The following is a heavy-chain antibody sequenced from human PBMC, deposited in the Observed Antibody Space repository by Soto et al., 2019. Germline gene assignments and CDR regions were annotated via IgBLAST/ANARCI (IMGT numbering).Heavy chain of an antibody. Sequence: PSQTLSLTCAISGDSVSSNSAAWNWIRQSPSRGLEWLGRTYYRSKWYNDYAVSVKSRITINPDTSKNQFSLQLNSVTPEDTAVYYCARVPMYSSSTKAYYYGMDVWGQGTTVTVSS. CDR3: ARVPMYSSSTKAYYYGMDV. J-gene: IGHJ6*02. CDR2: TYYRSKWYN. D-gene: IGHD6-6*01. CDR1: GDSVSSNSAA. V-gene: IGHV6-1*01.